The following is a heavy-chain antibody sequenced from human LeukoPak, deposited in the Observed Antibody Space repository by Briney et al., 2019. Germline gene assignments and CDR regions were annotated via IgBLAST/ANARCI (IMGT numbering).Heavy chain of an antibody. V-gene: IGHV3-30*14. CDR1: GIDFNVYE. CDR3: ARERRGYGYGTLDL. D-gene: IGHD5-12*01. Sequence: GRSLRLSCVASGIDFNVYEMHWVRQSPGKGLEWVALISDNGLRTNYAESPKGRFTVSRDNSMNTMNLQMNNLKVEDTAVYFCARERRGYGYGTLDLWGQGTLVSVSS. CDR2: ISDNGLRT. J-gene: IGHJ5*02.